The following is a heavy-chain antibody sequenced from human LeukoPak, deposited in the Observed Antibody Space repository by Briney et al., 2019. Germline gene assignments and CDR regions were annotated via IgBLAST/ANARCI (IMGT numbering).Heavy chain of an antibody. CDR2: ISAYNGNT. CDR1: GYTFTSYG. D-gene: IGHD3-9*01. J-gene: IGHJ4*02. V-gene: IGHV1-18*01. Sequence: ASVNVSCKASGYTFTSYGISWVRQAPGQGLEWMGWISAYNGNTNYAQKLQGRVTMTTDTSTSTAYMELRSLRSDDTAVYYCASSGGRLRYFDWLLLNWGQGTLVTVSS. CDR3: ASSGGRLRYFDWLLLN.